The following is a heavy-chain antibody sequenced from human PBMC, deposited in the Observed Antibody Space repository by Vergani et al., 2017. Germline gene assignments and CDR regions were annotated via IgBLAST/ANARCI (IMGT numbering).Heavy chain of an antibody. V-gene: IGHV4-38-2*01. CDR3: ARRGGGSVPYLFGFDH. D-gene: IGHD2-15*01. J-gene: IGHJ5*02. CDR2: IYHSGST. Sequence: QVQLQESGPGLVKPSETLSLTCAVSGYSISSGYYWGWIRQPPGKGLEWIGSIYHSGSTYYNPSLKSRVTISVDTSKNQFSLKLSSVTAADTAVYYCARRGGGSVPYLFGFDHWGQGTLVTVSS. CDR1: GYSISSGYY.